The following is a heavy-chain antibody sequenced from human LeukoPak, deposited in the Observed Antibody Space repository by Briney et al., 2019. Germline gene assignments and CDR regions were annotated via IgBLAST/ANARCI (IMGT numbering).Heavy chain of an antibody. D-gene: IGHD5-24*01. CDR3: AKDREGDNGGDFDH. Sequence: GGSLRLSCAASGFTFSSYAMSWVRQAPGKGLEWVAAISGSGGTPYYADSVKGRFTISRDNSKNTLYLQVNNLRAEDTAVYYCAKDREGDNGGDFDHWGQGTLVT. V-gene: IGHV3-23*01. CDR2: ISGSGGTP. J-gene: IGHJ4*02. CDR1: GFTFSSYA.